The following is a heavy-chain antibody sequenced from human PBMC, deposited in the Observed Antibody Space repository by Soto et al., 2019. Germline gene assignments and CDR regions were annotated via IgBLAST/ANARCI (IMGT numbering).Heavy chain of an antibody. J-gene: IGHJ4*02. Sequence: GXSLRLSCAASGFTFSSYALSWFRQAPVKGLEWVSAISGSGGSTYYADSVKGRFTISRDNSKNTLYLQMNSLRAEDTAVYYCAKFRNPWFKYYFDYWGQGTLVTVSS. CDR1: GFTFSSYA. D-gene: IGHD3-10*01. V-gene: IGHV3-23*01. CDR2: ISGSGGST. CDR3: AKFRNPWFKYYFDY.